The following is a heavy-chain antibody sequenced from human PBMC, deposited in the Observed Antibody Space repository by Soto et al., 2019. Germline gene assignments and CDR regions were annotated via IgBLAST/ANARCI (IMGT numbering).Heavy chain of an antibody. V-gene: IGHV3-23*01. CDR1: GFTFSNHA. D-gene: IGHD2-2*01. J-gene: IGHJ4*02. CDR3: ARDPGGQYCTSTKCLYFFDH. CDR2: ISDSGST. Sequence: EVQLLESGGALVQPGGSLRLSCAASGFTFSNHAMNWVRQAPGKGLEWVSTISDSGSTYYADSVKGRYTISRDNSKNTLYLKMNSLRAEDTAVYYCARDPGGQYCTSTKCLYFFDHWGQGTLVIVSS.